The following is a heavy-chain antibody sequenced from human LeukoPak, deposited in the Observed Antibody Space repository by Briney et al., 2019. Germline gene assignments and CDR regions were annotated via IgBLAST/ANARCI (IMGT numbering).Heavy chain of an antibody. CDR1: GFTFSIYW. Sequence: GGSLRLSCAASGFTFSIYWMPWVRQAPGKGLEWVATIKQDGSDKNYVDSVKGRLIISRDNAKNSLYLQMNSLRSEDTAVYYCASSITMVRGVIGAFDIWGQGTMVTVSS. CDR2: IKQDGSDK. V-gene: IGHV3-7*01. J-gene: IGHJ3*02. CDR3: ASSITMVRGVIGAFDI. D-gene: IGHD3-10*01.